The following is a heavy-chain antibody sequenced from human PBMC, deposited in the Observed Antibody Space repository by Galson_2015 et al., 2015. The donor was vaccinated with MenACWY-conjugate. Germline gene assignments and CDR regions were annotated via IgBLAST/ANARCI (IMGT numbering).Heavy chain of an antibody. CDR1: GDSVSSNSAA. V-gene: IGHV6-1*01. J-gene: IGHJ5*01. D-gene: IGHD6-19*01. Sequence: CAISGDSVSSNSAAWSWIRQSPSRGLEWLGRTYYRSRWFNDCAESVRSRITINPDTSKNQFSLQLSSVTPEDTAVYYCARDKGYLSGWSSSALNWFDSWGQGTRVTVSS. CDR3: ARDKGYLSGWSSSALNWFDS. CDR2: TYYRSRWFN.